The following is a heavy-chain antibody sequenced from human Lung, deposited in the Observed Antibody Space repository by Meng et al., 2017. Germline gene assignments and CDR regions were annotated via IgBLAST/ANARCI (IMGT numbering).Heavy chain of an antibody. CDR1: VGSTTSTSYY. CDR3: ARRVHDGSGHHYFDY. J-gene: IGHJ4*02. Sequence: QLQLQESGPGLVKPSETLSLTCPFSVGSTTSTSYYWDWIRQSPAKGLEWIGTIGYSGTIVYNPSLSSRVTMTLDTSKNQFSLKLSSVTAPDTAVYYCARRVHDGSGHHYFDYWGQGTLVTVSS. V-gene: IGHV4-39*01. CDR2: IGYSGTI. D-gene: IGHD3-22*01.